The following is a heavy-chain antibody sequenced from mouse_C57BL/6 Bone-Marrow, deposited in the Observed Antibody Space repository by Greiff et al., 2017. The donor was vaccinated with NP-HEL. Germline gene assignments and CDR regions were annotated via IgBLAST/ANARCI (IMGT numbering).Heavy chain of an antibody. J-gene: IGHJ2*01. CDR1: GYTFTSSW. Sequence: QVQLKQPGAELVKPGASVKLSCKASGYTFTSSWMHWVKQRPGQGLEWIGMIHPDSGSTNYNAKFKSKATLTADKSSSTDYMQLSSLTSEDSAFYYCATNLDYGSSYDFDYWGQGTTLTVSS. V-gene: IGHV1-64*01. CDR3: ATNLDYGSSYDFDY. CDR2: IHPDSGST. D-gene: IGHD1-1*01.